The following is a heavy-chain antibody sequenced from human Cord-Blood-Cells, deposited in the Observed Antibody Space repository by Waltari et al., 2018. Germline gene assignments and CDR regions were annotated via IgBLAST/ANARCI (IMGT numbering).Heavy chain of an antibody. Sequence: EVQLVESGGGLVKPGGSLRLSCAASGFTFSSYSMNWVRQAPGKGLEWVSSISSSSSYIYYADSVKGRFTISRDNAKNSLYLQINSLRAEDTAVYYCARPYYDFWSGYYYFDYWGQGTLVTVSS. CDR2: ISSSSSYI. J-gene: IGHJ4*02. CDR1: GFTFSSYS. CDR3: ARPYYDFWSGYYYFDY. V-gene: IGHV3-21*01. D-gene: IGHD3-3*01.